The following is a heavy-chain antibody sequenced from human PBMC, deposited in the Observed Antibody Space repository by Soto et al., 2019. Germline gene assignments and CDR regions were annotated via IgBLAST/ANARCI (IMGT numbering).Heavy chain of an antibody. D-gene: IGHD3-10*01. Sequence: QVQLQESGPGLVKPSQTLSLTCTVSGGASTDSAGYYWSWIRQHPGKGLEWIGHIYYTGNTHYNPSLQSRISISVDTSKNQFSLKLTSVTAADTAVYFCATAYYSGSGSFDSWGPGTLVTVSS. V-gene: IGHV4-31*03. J-gene: IGHJ4*02. CDR1: GGASTDSAGYY. CDR2: IYYTGNT. CDR3: ATAYYSGSGSFDS.